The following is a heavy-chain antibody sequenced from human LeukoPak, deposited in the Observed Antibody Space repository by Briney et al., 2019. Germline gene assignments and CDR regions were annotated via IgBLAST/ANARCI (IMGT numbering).Heavy chain of an antibody. CDR2: TTSSGSTI. J-gene: IGHJ5*02. D-gene: IGHD2-15*01. Sequence: GGSLRLSCAASGFTFSSYEMNWVRQAPGKGLEWVSYTTSSGSTIYYADSVKGRFTISRDNAKNSLYLQMNSLRADGTAVYYCAKSPPRVAVVVAPTGWFDPWGQGTLVTVSS. V-gene: IGHV3-48*03. CDR1: GFTFSSYE. CDR3: AKSPPRVAVVVAPTGWFDP.